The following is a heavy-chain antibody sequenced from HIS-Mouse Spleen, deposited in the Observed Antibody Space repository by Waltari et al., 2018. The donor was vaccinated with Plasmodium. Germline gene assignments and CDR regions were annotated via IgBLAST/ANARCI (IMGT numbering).Heavy chain of an antibody. D-gene: IGHD7-27*01. V-gene: IGHV4-34*01. Sequence: QVQLQQWGAGLLKPSETLSLTCAVYGGSFSGYYWSWIRQPPGKGLEWIGSINHSGSTNYNPALKSRVTISVDTSKNQFSLKLSSVTAADTAVYYCATSNDIWGQGTMVTVSS. CDR3: ATSNDI. CDR1: GGSFSGYY. CDR2: INHSGST. J-gene: IGHJ3*02.